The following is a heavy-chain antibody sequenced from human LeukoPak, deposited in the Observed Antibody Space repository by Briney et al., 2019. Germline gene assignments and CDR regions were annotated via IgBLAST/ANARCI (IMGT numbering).Heavy chain of an antibody. CDR2: FDPEDGET. CDR1: GYTFTDLS. CDR3: ARENGSGWYRRPYFDY. V-gene: IGHV1-24*01. J-gene: IGHJ4*02. Sequence: ASVKVSCKVSGYTFTDLSLHWVRQAPGKGLEWMGGFDPEDGETIYPQRFQGRVTMTEDTSTDTAYMELTSLRSEDTAVYYCARENGSGWYRRPYFDYWGQGTLVTVSS. D-gene: IGHD6-19*01.